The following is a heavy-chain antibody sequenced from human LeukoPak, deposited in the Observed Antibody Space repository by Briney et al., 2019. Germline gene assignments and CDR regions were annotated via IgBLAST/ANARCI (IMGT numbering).Heavy chain of an antibody. D-gene: IGHD6-13*01. CDR1: GFTFSSYG. V-gene: IGHV3-30*02. CDR2: IRYDGSNK. J-gene: IGHJ4*02. CDR3: AKVATIAAAGEFGY. Sequence: GGSLRLSCAASGFTFSSYGMHWVRQAPGKGLEWVAFIRYDGSNKYYADSVKGRFTISRDISKNTLHLQMNSLRAEDTAVYYCAKVATIAAAGEFGYWGQGTLVTVSS.